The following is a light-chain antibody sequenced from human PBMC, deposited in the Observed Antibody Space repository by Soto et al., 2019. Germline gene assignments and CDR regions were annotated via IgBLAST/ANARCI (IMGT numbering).Light chain of an antibody. V-gene: IGLV2-23*01. CDR1: NNDVGNYKL. J-gene: IGLJ3*02. Sequence: QSALTQPASVSESPGQSITISCTGTNNDVGNYKLVSWFQHHLGKAPKLIIYEGTKRPSGVSNRFSASQSGNTASLTISGLQAEDEADYYCYSYAGTSTCVFGGGTKLTVL. CDR3: YSYAGTSTCV. CDR2: EGT.